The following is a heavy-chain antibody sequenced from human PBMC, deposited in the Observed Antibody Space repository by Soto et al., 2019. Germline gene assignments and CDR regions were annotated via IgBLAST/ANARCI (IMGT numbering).Heavy chain of an antibody. D-gene: IGHD3-3*01. V-gene: IGHV4-34*01. J-gene: IGHJ4*02. Sequence: SETLSLTCAVYGGSFSGYYWSWIRQPPVKGLEWIGEINHSGSTNYNPSLESRVTISVDTSKNQFSLKLSSVTAADTAVYYCARASYDFWSGYYMRGRREFDYWGQGTLVTVSS. CDR3: ARASYDFWSGYYMRGRREFDY. CDR1: GGSFSGYY. CDR2: INHSGST.